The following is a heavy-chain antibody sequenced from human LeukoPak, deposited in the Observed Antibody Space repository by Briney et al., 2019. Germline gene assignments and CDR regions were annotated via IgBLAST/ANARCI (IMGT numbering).Heavy chain of an antibody. CDR1: GFTVSSNY. CDR2: IYSGGST. V-gene: IGHV3-53*01. Sequence: PGGSLRLSCAASGFTVSSNYMSWVRQAPGKGLEWVSVIYSGGSTYHADSVKGRFTISRDNSKNTLYLQMNSLRAEDTAVYYCAVNYYGSGSYYRAPVDYWGQGTLVTVSS. J-gene: IGHJ4*02. CDR3: AVNYYGSGSYYRAPVDY. D-gene: IGHD3-10*01.